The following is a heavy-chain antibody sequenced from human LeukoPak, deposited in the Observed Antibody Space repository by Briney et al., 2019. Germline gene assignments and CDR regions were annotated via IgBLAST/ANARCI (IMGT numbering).Heavy chain of an antibody. D-gene: IGHD2-2*01. CDR2: INPNSGGT. Sequence: ASVKVSCKASGYTFTGYYMHWVRQAPGQGLEWMGWINPNSGGTNYAQKFQGRVTMHRDTSTSTAYMELSRLRPDDTAVYYCARGAAAPSENWFDPWGQGTLVTVSS. J-gene: IGHJ5*02. CDR3: ARGAAAPSENWFDP. CDR1: GYTFTGYY. V-gene: IGHV1-2*02.